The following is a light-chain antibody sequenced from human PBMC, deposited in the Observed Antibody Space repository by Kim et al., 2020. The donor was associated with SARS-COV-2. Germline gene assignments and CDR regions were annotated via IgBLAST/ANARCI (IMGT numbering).Light chain of an antibody. CDR3: QQYHSHNS. CDR1: QSIDTW. J-gene: IGKJ2*03. V-gene: IGKV1-5*03. Sequence: EIQMTQSPSTLSASVGDRVTITCRASQSIDTWLAWYQQKPGKAPKVLIHKASTLERGVPSRFSGSGFGTEFTLTISSLQPDDFASYYCQQYHSHNSFGQGTKLEI. CDR2: KAS.